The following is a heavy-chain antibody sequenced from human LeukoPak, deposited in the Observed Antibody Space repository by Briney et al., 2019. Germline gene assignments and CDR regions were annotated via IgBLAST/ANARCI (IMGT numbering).Heavy chain of an antibody. CDR1: GFTFSTYA. D-gene: IGHD3-10*01. CDR3: TTDRGGSGIIIIRFFGY. J-gene: IGHJ4*02. V-gene: IGHV3-15*01. CDR2: IKSKTDGGTT. Sequence: NPGGSLRLSCAASGFTFSTYAMSWVRQPPGKGLEWVGPIKSKTDGGTTDYAAPVKGRFTISRDDSKNTRYLQMNSLKTEDTAVYYCTTDRGGSGIIIIRFFGYGGRGPLVPVSS.